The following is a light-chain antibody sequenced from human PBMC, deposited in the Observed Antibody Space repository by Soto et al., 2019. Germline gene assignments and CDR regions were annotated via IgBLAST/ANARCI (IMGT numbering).Light chain of an antibody. J-gene: IGLJ1*01. CDR1: SSNIGSNT. Sequence: QSVLTQPPSASGTPGQRVTISCSGSSSNIGSNTVNWYQHLPGTAPKLVIYSNNQRPSGVPDRFSGSKSGTSASLAISGLQSEDETDYYCAAWDDSLNGFYVFGTGTKVTVL. V-gene: IGLV1-44*01. CDR2: SNN. CDR3: AAWDDSLNGFYV.